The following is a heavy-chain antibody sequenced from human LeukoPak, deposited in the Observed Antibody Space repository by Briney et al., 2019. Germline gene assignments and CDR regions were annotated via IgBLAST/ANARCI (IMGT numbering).Heavy chain of an antibody. V-gene: IGHV3-11*04. D-gene: IGHD2-2*01. CDR3: ARVCSNTSCWGAFDI. CDR2: ISSSGSSI. CDR1: GFTFSDYY. Sequence: GGSLRLSCAASGFTFSDYYMNWIRQAPGKGREWVSYISSSGSSIYYADSVKGRFTSSRDNAKNSLYLQMNSLRAEDTAVYYCARVCSNTSCWGAFDIWGQGTMVTVSS. J-gene: IGHJ3*02.